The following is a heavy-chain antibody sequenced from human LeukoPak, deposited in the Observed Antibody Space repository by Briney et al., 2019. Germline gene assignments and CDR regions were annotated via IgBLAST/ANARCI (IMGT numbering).Heavy chain of an antibody. CDR2: IYYSGST. CDR1: GGSISSSSYY. J-gene: IGHJ4*02. D-gene: IGHD6-13*01. Sequence: PSETLSLTCTVSGGSISSSSYYWGWIRQPPGKGLEWIGSIYYSGSTYYNPSLKSRVTISVDTSKNQFSLKLSSVTAADTAVYYCARTRPGIAAAANFDYWGQGTLVTVSS. CDR3: ARTRPGIAAAANFDY. V-gene: IGHV4-39*01.